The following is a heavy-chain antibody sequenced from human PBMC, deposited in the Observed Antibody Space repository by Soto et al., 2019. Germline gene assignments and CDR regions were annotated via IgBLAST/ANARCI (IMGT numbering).Heavy chain of an antibody. CDR3: AKDRTVAARNFDY. V-gene: IGHV3-23*01. D-gene: IGHD6-6*01. CDR2: ISTSIDAT. CDR1: GFAFSNYA. Sequence: EVQLLESGGGLVQPGGSLRLSCAASGFAFSNYAMHWVRQAPGKGLEWVSSISTSIDATYYADSVKGRFTISRDDSKNTLYQPMNTLSAEDSAVYYCAKDRTVAARNFDYWGQGKQVTLST. J-gene: IGHJ4*02.